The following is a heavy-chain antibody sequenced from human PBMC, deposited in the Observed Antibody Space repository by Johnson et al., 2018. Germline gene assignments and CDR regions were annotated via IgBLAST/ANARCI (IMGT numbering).Heavy chain of an antibody. D-gene: IGHD3-22*01. J-gene: IGHJ1*01. CDR3: PKLLSTMIVVAPLQH. CDR2: ISYDGSNK. Sequence: VQLVESGGGVVQPGRSLRLSCAASGFTFSSYGMHWVRQAPGKGLEWVAVISYDGSNKYYADSVKGRFTISRENSKNTLYLQMNSLRAEDTGVYYCPKLLSTMIVVAPLQHWGQGTLVTVSS. CDR1: GFTFSSYG. V-gene: IGHV3-30*18.